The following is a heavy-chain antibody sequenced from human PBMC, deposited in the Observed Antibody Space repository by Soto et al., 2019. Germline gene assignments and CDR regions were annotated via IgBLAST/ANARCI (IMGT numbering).Heavy chain of an antibody. J-gene: IGHJ4*02. CDR3: ASGGGARDYIYPLSARIDY. CDR2: IIPIFGIA. Sequence: QVQLVQSGAEVKKPGSSVKVSCKASGGTFSSYAISWVRQAPGQGLEWMGGIIPIFGIANYAQKFEGRVTITADESTSTAYMELSSLRYEDTAVYYCASGGGARDYIYPLSARIDYWGQGTLVTVSS. CDR1: GGTFSSYA. V-gene: IGHV1-69*01. D-gene: IGHD4-17*01.